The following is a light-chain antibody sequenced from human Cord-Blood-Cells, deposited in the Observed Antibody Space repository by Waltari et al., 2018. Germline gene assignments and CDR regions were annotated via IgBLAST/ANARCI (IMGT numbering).Light chain of an antibody. V-gene: IGLV2-14*01. CDR1: SSDVGGYNY. CDR2: DVS. CDR3: SSYTSSSTYWV. Sequence: QSALTQPASVSGSPGQSITLSCTGTSSDVGGYNYVSWYQQHPGKAPKPMVYDVSNQPSGVSNRFSGSKSGNTASLTISGLQAEDEADYYCSSYTSSSTYWVFGGGTKLTVL. J-gene: IGLJ3*02.